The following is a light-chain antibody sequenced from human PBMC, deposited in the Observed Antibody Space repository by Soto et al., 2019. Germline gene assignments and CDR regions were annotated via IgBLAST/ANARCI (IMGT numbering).Light chain of an antibody. CDR2: DAS. CDR1: QSVSSN. CDR3: KQYGSSGT. J-gene: IGKJ1*01. Sequence: VMTQSPATLSLSPGDSATLSCRASQSVSSNLAWYQQKPGQAPRLLIYDASNRATGIPDSFSGSGSGTEFTLTIRRLEPEDFAVYYCKQYGSSGTCGQGTKVDIK. V-gene: IGKV3-20*01.